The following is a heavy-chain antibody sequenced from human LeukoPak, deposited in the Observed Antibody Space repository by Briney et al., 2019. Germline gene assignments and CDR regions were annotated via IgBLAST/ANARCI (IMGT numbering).Heavy chain of an antibody. CDR2: ISGSGGST. CDR3: ATGPYKGRRIGWFDP. V-gene: IGHV3-23*01. Sequence: GGSLRLSCAASGFTFSSYGMSWVRQAPGKGLEWVSAISGSGGSTYYADSVKGRFTISRDNAKNTLYLQMNSLRAEDTAVYYCATGPYKGRRIGWFDPWGQGTLVTVSS. J-gene: IGHJ5*02. CDR1: GFTFSSYG. D-gene: IGHD1-1*01.